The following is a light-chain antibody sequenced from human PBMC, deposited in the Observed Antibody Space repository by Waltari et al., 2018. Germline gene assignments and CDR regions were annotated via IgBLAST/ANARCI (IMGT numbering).Light chain of an antibody. J-gene: IGLJ2*01. Sequence: QSALTQPASVSGSPGQSIAISCTGTSSDVGSYNLVSWYQQFPGKAPKLTLYEVNKRPSGISNRFSGSKFGNTASLTISGLQAEDEGDYYCCSYTRGSGICGGGTKLTVL. CDR1: SSDVGSYNL. CDR3: CSYTRGSGI. CDR2: EVN. V-gene: IGLV2-23*02.